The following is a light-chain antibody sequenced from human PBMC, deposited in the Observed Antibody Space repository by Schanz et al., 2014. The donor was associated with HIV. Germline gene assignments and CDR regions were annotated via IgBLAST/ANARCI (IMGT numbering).Light chain of an antibody. J-gene: IGKJ3*01. CDR3: QQYGTSPFA. CDR2: ATS. V-gene: IGKV3-20*01. Sequence: EIVLTQSPGTLSLSPGERATLSCRASQSVSSSYLAWYQQKRDQPPRLVIYATSTRAAGIPDRFSGTGSGTDFTLTISSLEPEDFATYYCQQYGTSPFAFGPGTKVDIK. CDR1: QSVSSSY.